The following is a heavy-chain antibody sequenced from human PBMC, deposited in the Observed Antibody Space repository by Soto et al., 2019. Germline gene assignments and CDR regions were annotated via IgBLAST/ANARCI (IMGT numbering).Heavy chain of an antibody. CDR3: ARVVGFGELGAFDI. V-gene: IGHV1-18*01. CDR2: ISSYNGKT. Sequence: QVQLVQSGAEVKKPGASVKVSCKASGYTFTSYGISWVRQAPGQGLEWMGWISSYNGKTNYAQKLQGRVTMTKDPATSTAYMELRSLRSDDTAVYYCARVVGFGELGAFDIWGQGKMVTVSS. J-gene: IGHJ3*02. CDR1: GYTFTSYG. D-gene: IGHD3-10*01.